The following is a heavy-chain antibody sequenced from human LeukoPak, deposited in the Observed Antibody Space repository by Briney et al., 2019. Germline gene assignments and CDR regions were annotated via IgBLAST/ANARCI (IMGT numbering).Heavy chain of an antibody. J-gene: IGHJ1*01. CDR3: ARAAVSGTYEH. Sequence: SQTLSLTCAISGDSVSSNSAAWSWIRQSPSRGLEWLGRTYYRSKWYNDYAVSVKSRITINPDTSKNQLSLQLNSVTTEDTAVYYCARAAVSGTYEHWGQGTLVTVSS. CDR2: TYYRSKWYN. D-gene: IGHD1-26*01. V-gene: IGHV6-1*01. CDR1: GDSVSSNSAA.